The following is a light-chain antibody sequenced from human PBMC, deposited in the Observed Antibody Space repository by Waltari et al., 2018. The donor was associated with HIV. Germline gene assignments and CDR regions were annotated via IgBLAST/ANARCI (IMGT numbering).Light chain of an antibody. CDR1: QSISSF. CDR3: QQSFSTPLT. V-gene: IGKV1-39*01. Sequence: TQSPSSLSASVGDRVTITCRASQSISSFLNWYQQKPGKAPNLLIYAASSLQSGVPSRFSGSGSATDFTLTISSLQPEDFATYYCQQSFSTPLTFGGGTKVQIK. J-gene: IGKJ4*01. CDR2: AAS.